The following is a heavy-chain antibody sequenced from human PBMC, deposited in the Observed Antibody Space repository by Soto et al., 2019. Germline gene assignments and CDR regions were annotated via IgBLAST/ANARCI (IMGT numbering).Heavy chain of an antibody. CDR3: ARQYDYIWGSYRNDAFDI. J-gene: IGHJ3*02. D-gene: IGHD3-16*02. Sequence: VASVKVSCKASGYTFTGYYMHWVRQAPGQGLEWMGWINPNSGGTNYAQKFQGWVTMTRDTSISTAYMELSRLRSDDTAVYYCARQYDYIWGSYRNDAFDIWGQGTMVTVSS. CDR1: GYTFTGYY. CDR2: INPNSGGT. V-gene: IGHV1-2*04.